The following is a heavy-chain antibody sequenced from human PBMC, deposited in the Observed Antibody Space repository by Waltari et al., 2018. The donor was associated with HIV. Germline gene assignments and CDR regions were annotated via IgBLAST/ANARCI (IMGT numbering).Heavy chain of an antibody. J-gene: IGHJ6*02. CDR1: RFTFSRFG. Sequence: QVHLVESGGRVVQPGRSLRLSCVASRFTFSRFGMHWVRQATGKGLEWVAIISYDGSNKYYGDSVKGRFTISRDNSKNTLYLQMNSLRAEDTAVYYCAKESGDYDFPWSYGMDVWGQGTTVTVSS. CDR3: AKESGDYDFPWSYGMDV. D-gene: IGHD3-3*01. CDR2: ISYDGSNK. V-gene: IGHV3-30*18.